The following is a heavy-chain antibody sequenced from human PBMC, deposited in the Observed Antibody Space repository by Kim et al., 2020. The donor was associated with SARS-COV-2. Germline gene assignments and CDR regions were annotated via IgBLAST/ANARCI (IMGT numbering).Heavy chain of an antibody. D-gene: IGHD6-13*01. V-gene: IGHV3-11*05. CDR3: ARDGGIAAAVYFDY. CDR2: ISSSSSYT. J-gene: IGHJ4*02. CDR1: GFTFSDYY. Sequence: GGSLRLSCAASGFTFSDYYMSWIRQAPGKGLEWVSYISSSSSYTNYADSVKGRFTISRDNAKNPLYLQMNSLRAEDTAVYYCARDGGIAAAVYFDYWGQGTLVTVSS.